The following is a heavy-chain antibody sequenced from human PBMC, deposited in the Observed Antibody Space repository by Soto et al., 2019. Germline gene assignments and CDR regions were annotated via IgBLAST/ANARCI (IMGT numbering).Heavy chain of an antibody. CDR2: IYYSGST. J-gene: IGHJ5*02. CDR3: AGESSGFGERWFDP. D-gene: IGHD3-10*01. Sequence: PSETLSLTCTVSGGSISSYYWSWIRQPPGKGLEWIGYIYYSGSTNYNPSLKSRVTISVDTSKNQFSLKLSSVTAADTAVYYCAGESSGFGERWFDPWGRGTLVTVSS. V-gene: IGHV4-59*01. CDR1: GGSISSYY.